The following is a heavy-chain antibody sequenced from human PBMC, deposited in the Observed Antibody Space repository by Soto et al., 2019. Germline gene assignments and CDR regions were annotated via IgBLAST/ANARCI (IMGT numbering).Heavy chain of an antibody. Sequence: GASVKVSCKASGYTFTSYAMHWVRQAPGQRLEWMGWINAGNGNTKYSQKFQGRVTITRDTSASTAYMELSSLRSEDTAVYYCARVTQKAAAAAYYYYYYGMDVWGQGTTVTVSS. D-gene: IGHD6-13*01. J-gene: IGHJ6*02. CDR1: GYTFTSYA. V-gene: IGHV1-3*01. CDR2: INAGNGNT. CDR3: ARVTQKAAAAAYYYYYYGMDV.